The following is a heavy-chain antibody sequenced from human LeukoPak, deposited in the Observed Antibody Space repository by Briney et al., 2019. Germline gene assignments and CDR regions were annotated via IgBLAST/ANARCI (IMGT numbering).Heavy chain of an antibody. V-gene: IGHV4-61*10. D-gene: IGHD1-1*01. Sequence: PSETLSLTCTVSGGSISSGSYYWSWIRQPAGKGLEWIGYIYYSGSTNYNPSLKSRVTMSVDTSKNQFSLKLSSVTAADTAVFYCARMEGERRGYYYYYMDVWGKGTTVTVSS. CDR1: GGSISSGSYY. CDR2: IYYSGST. CDR3: ARMEGERRGYYYYYMDV. J-gene: IGHJ6*03.